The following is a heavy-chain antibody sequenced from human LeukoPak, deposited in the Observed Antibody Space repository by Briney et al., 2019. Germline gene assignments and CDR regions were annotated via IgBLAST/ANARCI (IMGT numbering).Heavy chain of an antibody. CDR3: VRGRHSGSFLVDY. V-gene: IGHV3-43*02. CDR2: INGDGVIT. D-gene: IGHD3-10*01. CDR1: GFTFQNYA. J-gene: IGHJ4*02. Sequence: GGSLRLSCAGSGFTFQNYAIHWVLQAPGRGLEWVCIINGDGVITYYADSLKGRFTKSRDNRKESVFLQMNSLRTEDTAFYFCVRGRHSGSFLVDYWGRGTLVTVSS.